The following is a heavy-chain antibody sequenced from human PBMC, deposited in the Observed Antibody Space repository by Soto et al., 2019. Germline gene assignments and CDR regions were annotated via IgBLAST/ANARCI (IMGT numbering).Heavy chain of an antibody. CDR3: ARGWGRIFDY. CDR1: GGSFSGYY. Sequence: QVQLQQWGAGLLKPSETLSLTCAVYGGSFSGYYWSWIRQPPGKGLEWIGEINHSGSTNYHPSLKNRVTISADTSKNQFSLKLSSVTAADTAVYYCARGWGRIFDYWGQGTLVTVSS. D-gene: IGHD7-27*01. CDR2: INHSGST. J-gene: IGHJ4*02. V-gene: IGHV4-34*01.